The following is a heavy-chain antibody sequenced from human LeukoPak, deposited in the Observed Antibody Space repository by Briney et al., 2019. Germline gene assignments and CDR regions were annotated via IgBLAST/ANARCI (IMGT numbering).Heavy chain of an antibody. J-gene: IGHJ3*02. Sequence: ASVKVSCKASGYTFTGYYMHWVRQAPGQGLEWMGWINPNSGGTNYAQKFQGRVTMTRDTSISTAYMELSRLRSDDTAVYYCASTEPSYYDSIGWNHASAIWGQGTMVT. CDR1: GYTFTGYY. CDR3: ASTEPSYYDSIGWNHASAI. D-gene: IGHD3-22*01. V-gene: IGHV1-2*02. CDR2: INPNSGGT.